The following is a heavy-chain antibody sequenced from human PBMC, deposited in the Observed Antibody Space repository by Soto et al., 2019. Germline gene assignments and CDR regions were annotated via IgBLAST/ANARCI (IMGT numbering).Heavy chain of an antibody. D-gene: IGHD2-2*01. J-gene: IGHJ4*02. V-gene: IGHV3-53*01. CDR1: GFNVSSNY. CDR3: AREPHVGISTS. CDR2: IYSGGST. Sequence: EVQLVESGGGLIQPGGSLRLSCAASGFNVSSNYMSWVRQAPGKGLEWLSVIYSGGSTYYAESVKGRFTISRDNSKNTLNLQMNALRDEDTAVYYCAREPHVGISTSWGQGTLVTVSS.